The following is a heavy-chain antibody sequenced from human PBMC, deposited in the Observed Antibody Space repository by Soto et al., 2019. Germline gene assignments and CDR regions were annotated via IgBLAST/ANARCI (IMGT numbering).Heavy chain of an antibody. D-gene: IGHD1-26*01. Sequence: ASVKVSCKASGYTFTSYGISWVRQAPGQGLEWMGWINPYNGNTNYAQKLQGRVTMTTDTSTSTAYMELRSLRSDDTAVYYCARDPVGGNWFDPWGQGXLVTVSS. V-gene: IGHV1-18*01. CDR2: INPYNGNT. CDR1: GYTFTSYG. J-gene: IGHJ5*02. CDR3: ARDPVGGNWFDP.